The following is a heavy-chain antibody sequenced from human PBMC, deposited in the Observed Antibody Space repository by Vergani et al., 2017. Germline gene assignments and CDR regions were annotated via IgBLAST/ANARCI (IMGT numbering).Heavy chain of an antibody. CDR1: GGSISSSSYY. V-gene: IGHV4-39*01. Sequence: QLQLQESGPGLVKPSETLSLTCTVSGGSISSSSYYWGWIRQPPGKGLEWIGSIYYSGSTYYNPSLKSRVTISVDTSKNQFSLKLSSVTAADTAVYYCARRMTHGSFDYWGPGTLVTVSS. CDR3: ARRMTHGSFDY. D-gene: IGHD1-14*01. J-gene: IGHJ4*02. CDR2: IYYSGST.